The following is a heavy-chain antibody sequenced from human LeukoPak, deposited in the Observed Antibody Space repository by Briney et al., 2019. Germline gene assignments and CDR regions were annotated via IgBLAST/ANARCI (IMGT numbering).Heavy chain of an antibody. CDR2: IYYSGST. V-gene: IGHV4-59*08. Sequence: PSETLSLTCTVSGGSISSYYWSWIRQPPGKGLEWIGYIYYSGSTNYNPSLKSRVTISVDTSKSQFSLKLSSVTAADTAVYYCARRQDCSSTSCYDNYYYYGMDVWGQGTTVTVSS. CDR1: GGSISSYY. CDR3: ARRQDCSSTSCYDNYYYYGMDV. D-gene: IGHD2-2*01. J-gene: IGHJ6*02.